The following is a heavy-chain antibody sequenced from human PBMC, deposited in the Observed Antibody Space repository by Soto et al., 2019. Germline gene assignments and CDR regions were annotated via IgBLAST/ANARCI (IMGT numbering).Heavy chain of an antibody. CDR2: IIPILGIA. V-gene: IGHV1-69*08. J-gene: IGHJ3*02. Sequence: QVQLVQSGAEVKKPGSSVKVSCKASGGTFSSYTISWVRQAPGQGLEWMGRIIPILGIANYAQKFQGRVTITADKSTGTAYMELSSLRSEDTAVYYCARDYYGSGSYAFDIWGQGTMVTVSS. D-gene: IGHD3-10*01. CDR3: ARDYYGSGSYAFDI. CDR1: GGTFSSYT.